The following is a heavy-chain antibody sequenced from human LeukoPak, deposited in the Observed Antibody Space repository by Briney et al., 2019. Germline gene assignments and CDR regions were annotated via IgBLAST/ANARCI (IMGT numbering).Heavy chain of an antibody. J-gene: IGHJ4*02. CDR1: GFTFSRYW. CDR2: INTDGRRT. D-gene: IGHD6-19*01. CDR3: ANTMESGCSVRYFDY. V-gene: IGHV3-74*01. Sequence: GGAVRLSCAGSGFTFSRYWRHGVGQAGGKGLVGVGGINTDGRRTCLAGSVKGRFTISSANAKNTLYLQMNSLRAEDTAVYYCANTMESGCSVRYFDYWGQGTLVTVSS.